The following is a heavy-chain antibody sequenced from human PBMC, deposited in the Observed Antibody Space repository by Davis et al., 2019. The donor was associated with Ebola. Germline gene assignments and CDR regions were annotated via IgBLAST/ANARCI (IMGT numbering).Heavy chain of an antibody. CDR2: IDYWGRS. D-gene: IGHD2-2*01. V-gene: IGHV4-59*01. Sequence: PSETLSLTCTVSGASNIAYYWSCIRQSPGKGLERIGYIDYWGRSTYKPSLRSRITMSVDTSKNQFSLKLKSITAADTAVYYCARGGSPAMFKGVDEWGQGTLVTVAS. CDR1: GASNIAYY. J-gene: IGHJ4*02. CDR3: ARGGSPAMFKGVDE.